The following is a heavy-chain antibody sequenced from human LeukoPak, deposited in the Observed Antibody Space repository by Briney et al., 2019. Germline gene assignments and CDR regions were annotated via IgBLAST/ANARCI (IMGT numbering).Heavy chain of an antibody. CDR3: ARSYYDSSGYSPYYYSYGMDV. CDR1: GYTFTIYA. Sequence: ASVNVSCKSSGYTFTIYAMHWVRQAPGQRLEWMGWINAVNGNTKYSQKFQGRVTITRDTSASTAYMELSSLRSEDTAVYYCARSYYDSSGYSPYYYSYGMDVWGQGTTVTVSS. D-gene: IGHD3-22*01. V-gene: IGHV1-3*01. J-gene: IGHJ6*02. CDR2: INAVNGNT.